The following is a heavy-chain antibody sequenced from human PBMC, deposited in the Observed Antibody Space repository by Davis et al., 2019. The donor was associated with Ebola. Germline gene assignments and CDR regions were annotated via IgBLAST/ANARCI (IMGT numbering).Heavy chain of an antibody. CDR3: AKSGLSFGVVKYHYGMDV. CDR1: GFTFSTYA. V-gene: IGHV3-30-3*02. Sequence: GESLKISCAASGFTFSTYAIHWVRQAPGKGLEWVAVISYDVHYKHYADSVKGRFTISRDNSKKTLYLQMNSLRAEDTAVYYCAKSGLSFGVVKYHYGMDVWGKGTTVTVSS. D-gene: IGHD3-3*01. CDR2: ISYDVHYK. J-gene: IGHJ6*04.